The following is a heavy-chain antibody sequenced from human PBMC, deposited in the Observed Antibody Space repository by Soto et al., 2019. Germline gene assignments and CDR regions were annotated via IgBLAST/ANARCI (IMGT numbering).Heavy chain of an antibody. CDR1: GESISSSSYY. V-gene: IGHV4-39*01. CDR2: IYYSGRT. CDR3: ASPRKTVVTQAYLDN. Sequence: SETLSLTCIVSGESISSSSYYWGWIRQPPGKGLEWIGSIYYSGRTYYNPSFKSRVTISIDTSKNQFSLKLSSVTATDTAVYECASPRKTVVTQAYLDNWGQGALVTVAS. D-gene: IGHD2-21*02. J-gene: IGHJ4*02.